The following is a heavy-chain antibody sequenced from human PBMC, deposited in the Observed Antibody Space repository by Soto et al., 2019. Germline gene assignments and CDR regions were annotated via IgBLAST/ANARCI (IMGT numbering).Heavy chain of an antibody. CDR1: GYTFTSYY. CDR2: INPSRADT. CDR3: AAESDGDYYYYYGMDV. Sequence: ASVKVSCKASGYTFTSYYMHWVRQAPGQGLEWIGMINPSRADTSYAQKFQERVTMTRDTSTSTAYMELSSLRSEDTAVYYCAAESDGDYYYYYGMDVWGQGTTVTVSS. J-gene: IGHJ6*02. V-gene: IGHV1-46*01. D-gene: IGHD4-17*01.